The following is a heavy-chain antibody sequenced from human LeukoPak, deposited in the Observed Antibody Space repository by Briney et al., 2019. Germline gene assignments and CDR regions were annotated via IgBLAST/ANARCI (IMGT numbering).Heavy chain of an antibody. CDR3: AKERTDFWSGYGAGGFDP. V-gene: IGHV3-21*01. CDR1: GFTFSSYS. CDR2: ISSSSSYI. D-gene: IGHD3-3*01. J-gene: IGHJ5*02. Sequence: GGSLRLSCAASGFTFSSYSMNWVRQAPGKGLEWVSSISSSSSYIYYADSVKGRFTISRDNSKNTLYLQMNSLRAEDTAVYYCAKERTDFWSGYGAGGFDPWGQGTLVTVSS.